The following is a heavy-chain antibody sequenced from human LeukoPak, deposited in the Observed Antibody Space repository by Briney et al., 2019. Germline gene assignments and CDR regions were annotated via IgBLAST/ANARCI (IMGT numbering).Heavy chain of an antibody. D-gene: IGHD4-23*01. J-gene: IGHJ5*02. V-gene: IGHV1-2*02. CDR2: INPNSGGT. CDR1: GYTFTGYY. CDR3: ARDNSVEDTAWWFDP. Sequence: VASVTVSCTASGYTFTGYYMHWVRQAPGQGLEWMGWINPNSGGTNYAQKFQGRVTMTRDMSTSTDYMELSSLRSEDTAVYYCARDNSVEDTAWWFDPWGQGTLVTVSS.